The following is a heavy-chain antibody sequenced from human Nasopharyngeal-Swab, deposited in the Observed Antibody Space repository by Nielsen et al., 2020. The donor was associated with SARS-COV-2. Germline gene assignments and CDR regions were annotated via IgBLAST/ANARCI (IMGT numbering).Heavy chain of an antibody. CDR1: GFSISGYW. CDR2: ISSDGGA. Sequence: GESLKISCAASGFSISGYWMHWVRQAPGKGLVWVSRISSDGGANYADSATGRFTISRDNAKNTVYLQMNSLRAEDTAVYYCARVPVAGSFPLHFDYWGQGTQVTVSS. J-gene: IGHJ4*02. CDR3: ARVPVAGSFPLHFDY. D-gene: IGHD6-19*01. V-gene: IGHV3-74*01.